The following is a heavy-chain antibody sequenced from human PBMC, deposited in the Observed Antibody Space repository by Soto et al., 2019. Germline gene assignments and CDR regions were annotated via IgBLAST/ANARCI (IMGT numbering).Heavy chain of an antibody. D-gene: IGHD3-10*01. CDR1: GFTVSSNY. J-gene: IGHJ3*01. CDR3: ARDRAGSQGLDV. Sequence: PGGSLRLSCAAVGFTVSSNYMNWVRQAPGKGLEWVSVIYSRGDTYYAESMQGRFTISRDTSKNAVYLQIDNIRREDTALYYCARDRAGSQGLDVWGQGTMVTVSS. V-gene: IGHV3-53*01. CDR2: IYSRGDT.